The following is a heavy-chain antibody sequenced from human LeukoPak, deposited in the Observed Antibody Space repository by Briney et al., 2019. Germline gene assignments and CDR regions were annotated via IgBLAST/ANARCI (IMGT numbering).Heavy chain of an antibody. D-gene: IGHD3-10*01. V-gene: IGHV1-2*02. CDR3: ARDLGLVEFDRFDP. CDR2: INPNSGGT. CDR1: GYTFTGYY. Sequence: ASVKVSCKASGYTFTGYYMHWVRQAPGQGLEWMGWINPNSGGTNYAQKFQGRVTMTRDTSISTAYMELSRLRSDDTAVYYCARDLGLVEFDRFDPWGQGTLVTVSS. J-gene: IGHJ5*02.